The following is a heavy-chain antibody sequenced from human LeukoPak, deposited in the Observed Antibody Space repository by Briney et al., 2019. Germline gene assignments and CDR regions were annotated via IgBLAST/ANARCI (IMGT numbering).Heavy chain of an antibody. CDR2: VFHSGST. J-gene: IGHJ4*02. V-gene: IGHV4-4*02. CDR3: ARDLAVAGMNYFGF. CDR1: GDSISSNEW. D-gene: IGHD6-19*01. Sequence: PSETLSLTCSVSGDSISSNEWWSWVRQPPGKGLEWIGEVFHSGSTNFNPSLKSRVTISIDKSKNQFSLEVTSVTAADTAIYYCARDLAVAGMNYFGFWGQGVLVAVSS.